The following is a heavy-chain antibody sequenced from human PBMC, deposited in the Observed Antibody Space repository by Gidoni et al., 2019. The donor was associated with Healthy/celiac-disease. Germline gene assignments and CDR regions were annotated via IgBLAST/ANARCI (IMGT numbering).Heavy chain of an antibody. CDR3: ARWGFREFTDHNWFDP. CDR2: ISAYNVNT. Sequence: QVQLVQSGAGVKKPGASVKVSCKASGYTFTSYGISWVRQAPGQGREWMGWISAYNVNTNYAQKLQGRVTMTTDTSTSTAYMELRSLRSDDTAVYYCARWGFREFTDHNWFDPWGQGTLVTVSS. V-gene: IGHV1-18*01. J-gene: IGHJ5*02. D-gene: IGHD3-10*01. CDR1: GYTFTSYG.